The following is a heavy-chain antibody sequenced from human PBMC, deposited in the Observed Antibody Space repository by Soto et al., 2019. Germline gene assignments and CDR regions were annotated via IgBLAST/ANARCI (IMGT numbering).Heavy chain of an antibody. V-gene: IGHV3-30-3*01. D-gene: IGHD6-19*01. CDR3: ARPYSSGWYGDLDY. J-gene: IGHJ4*02. Sequence: AGESLRLSCTASGFTFSSYAMHWVRQAPGKGLEWVAVISYDGSNKYYADSVKGRFTISRDNSKNTMYLQMNSLRVEDTAVYYCARPYSSGWYGDLDYWGQGTLVTVSS. CDR2: ISYDGSNK. CDR1: GFTFSSYA.